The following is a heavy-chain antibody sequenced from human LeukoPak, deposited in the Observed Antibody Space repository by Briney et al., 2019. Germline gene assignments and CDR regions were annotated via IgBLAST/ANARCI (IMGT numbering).Heavy chain of an antibody. Sequence: SETLSLTCTVSGGSISSYYWSWIRHPGGQGLGWIGRIYTSGSSNYNPSLKSRVTMSVDTSKTQFSLKLSSVTAADTAVYYCARDPYSSGWYDAFDIWGQGTMVTVSS. J-gene: IGHJ3*02. D-gene: IGHD6-19*01. CDR2: IYTSGSS. V-gene: IGHV4-4*07. CDR1: GGSISSYY. CDR3: ARDPYSSGWYDAFDI.